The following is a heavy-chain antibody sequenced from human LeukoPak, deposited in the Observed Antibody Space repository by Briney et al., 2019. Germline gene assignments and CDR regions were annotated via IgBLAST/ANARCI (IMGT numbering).Heavy chain of an antibody. D-gene: IGHD5-18*01. CDR1: GFTFSSYD. Sequence: GGSLRLSCAASGFTFSSYDMHWVRQATGKGLEWVSAIGTAGDTYYPGSVKGRFTISRENAKNSLYLQMNSLRAGDTAVYYCARAARGYSYGSFDYWGQGTLVTVSS. CDR2: IGTAGDT. CDR3: ARAARGYSYGSFDY. J-gene: IGHJ4*02. V-gene: IGHV3-13*04.